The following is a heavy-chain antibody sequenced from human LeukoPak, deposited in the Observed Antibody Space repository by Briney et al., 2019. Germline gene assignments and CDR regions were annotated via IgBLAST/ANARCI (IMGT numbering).Heavy chain of an antibody. V-gene: IGHV3-7*01. CDR1: GFTFSSYW. CDR3: VRDGPGDFPVDY. D-gene: IGHD2/OR15-2a*01. Sequence: GGSLRLSCAASGFTFSSYWMSWVRQAPGKGLEWVANIKQDGSEKYYVDSVKGRFTIFRDNAKNSLYLQMNSLRAEDTAVYFCVRDGPGDFPVDYWGQGTLVTVSS. CDR2: IKQDGSEK. J-gene: IGHJ4*02.